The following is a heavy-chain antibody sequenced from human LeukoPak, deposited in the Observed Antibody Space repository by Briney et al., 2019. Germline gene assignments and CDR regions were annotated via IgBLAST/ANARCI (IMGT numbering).Heavy chain of an antibody. CDR3: AKDFDYDFWSGSFTFDY. V-gene: IGHV3-30*02. Sequence: GGSLRLSCAASGFTFSSYGMHWVRQAPGKGLEWVAFIRYDGSNKYYADSVKGRFTISRDNSKNTLYLQMNSLRAEDTAVYYCAKDFDYDFWSGSFTFDYWGQGTLVTVSS. CDR2: IRYDGSNK. D-gene: IGHD3-3*01. J-gene: IGHJ4*02. CDR1: GFTFSSYG.